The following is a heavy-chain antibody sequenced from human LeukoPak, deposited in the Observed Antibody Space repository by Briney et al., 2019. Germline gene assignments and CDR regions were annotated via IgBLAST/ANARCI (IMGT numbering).Heavy chain of an antibody. CDR1: GFTFTNAW. Sequence: PGGSLRLSCEASGFTFTNAWMSWVRQTPGKGLEGVSTISVNGGATYYADSVKGRFSISRDNSKNTLYLQMNSLRVEDTAVYYCAKGIFRRGSGSYPLTPFDYWGQGTLVTVSS. CDR3: AKGIFRRGSGSYPLTPFDY. D-gene: IGHD3-10*01. J-gene: IGHJ4*02. CDR2: ISVNGGAT. V-gene: IGHV3-23*01.